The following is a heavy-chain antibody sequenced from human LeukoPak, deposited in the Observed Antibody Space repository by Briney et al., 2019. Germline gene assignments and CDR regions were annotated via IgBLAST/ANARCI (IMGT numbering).Heavy chain of an antibody. J-gene: IGHJ6*03. CDR1: GFTFSNAW. CDR3: AKDGLWFGEGFYYYMDV. D-gene: IGHD3-10*01. Sequence: GGSLRLSCAASGFTFSNAWMSWVRQAPGKGLEWVGRIKSKTDGGITDYAAPVKGRFTISRDDSKNTLYLQMNSLKTEDTAVYYCAKDGLWFGEGFYYYMDVWGKGTTVTVSS. V-gene: IGHV3-15*01. CDR2: IKSKTDGGIT.